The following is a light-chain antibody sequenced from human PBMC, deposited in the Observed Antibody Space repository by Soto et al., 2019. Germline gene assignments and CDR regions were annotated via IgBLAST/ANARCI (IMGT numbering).Light chain of an antibody. CDR1: SSNIGKNY. V-gene: IGLV1-47*01. J-gene: IGLJ1*01. CDR2: WNS. Sequence: QSVLTQPPSASGAPGQTVTISCSGSSSNIGKNYVYWYQQLPGMAPKLLMYWNSQRPSGVPDRFSGSKSATSASLAIRGLRSEDEADYYCVAWDDSLAGYVFGTGTKLTVL. CDR3: VAWDDSLAGYV.